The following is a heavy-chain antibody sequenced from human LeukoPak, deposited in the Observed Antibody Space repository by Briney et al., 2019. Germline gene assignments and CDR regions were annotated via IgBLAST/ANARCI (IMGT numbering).Heavy chain of an antibody. D-gene: IGHD2-2*01. CDR3: VRRNVVVPSTMARAFDV. Sequence: SETLSLTCTVSGASISDNNYFWGWIRQPPGKGLEWIGTIYHGKNTYCNPSLKSRLTMSVDTSKKQFSLRLSSVTAADTAVYYCVRRNVVVPSTMARAFDVWGQGTMVTVS. CDR2: IYHGKNT. J-gene: IGHJ3*01. V-gene: IGHV4-39*01. CDR1: GASISDNNYF.